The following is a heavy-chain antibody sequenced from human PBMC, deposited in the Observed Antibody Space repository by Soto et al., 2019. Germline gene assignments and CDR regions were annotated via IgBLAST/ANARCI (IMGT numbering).Heavy chain of an antibody. J-gene: IGHJ5*02. CDR2: IYYRGST. CDR1: VASISSGGYY. V-gene: IGHV4-31*03. D-gene: IGHD3-22*01. CDR3: AGESKYDTGGYPPWFAP. Sequence: QVQLQESGPGLVKPSQTLSLTCTVSVASISSGGYYWSWIRQHPGEGLEWIGYIYYRGSTSYNPXLTSRVTISVXXSXSXXSLKLSSGTDAVTAVYYCAGESKYDTGGYPPWFAPWGEGAVVNVSS.